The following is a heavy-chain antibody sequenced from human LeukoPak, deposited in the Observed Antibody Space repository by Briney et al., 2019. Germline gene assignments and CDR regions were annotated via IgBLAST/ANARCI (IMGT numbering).Heavy chain of an antibody. V-gene: IGHV4-4*07. CDR1: GGSISSYY. CDR3: ARGLRVYNPGPMGWFDP. Sequence: NPSETLSLTCTVSGGSISSYYWSWIRQPAGKGLEWIGRIYTSGSTNYNPSLKSRVTMSVDTSKNQFSLKLSSVTAADTAVYYCARGLRVYNPGPMGWFDPWGQGTLVTVSS. D-gene: IGHD5/OR15-5a*01. J-gene: IGHJ5*02. CDR2: IYTSGST.